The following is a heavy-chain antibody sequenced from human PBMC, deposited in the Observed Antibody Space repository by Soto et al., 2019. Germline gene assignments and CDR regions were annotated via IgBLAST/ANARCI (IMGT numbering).Heavy chain of an antibody. D-gene: IGHD5-18*01. J-gene: IGHJ4*02. V-gene: IGHV1-2*02. CDR3: ERGSPGYSYGLDY. CDR2: INPNSGGT. CDR1: GYTFTGYY. Sequence: ASVKVSCTASGYTFTGYYMHWVRQAPGQGLEWMGWINPNSGGTNYAQKFQGRVTMTRDTSISTAYMELSRLRSDDTAVYYCERGSPGYSYGLDYWGQGTLVTV.